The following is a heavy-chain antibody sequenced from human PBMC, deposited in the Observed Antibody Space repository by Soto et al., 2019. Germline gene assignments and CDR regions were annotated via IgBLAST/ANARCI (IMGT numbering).Heavy chain of an antibody. V-gene: IGHV1-69*08. CDR3: ARDLGITMVRGAFDY. CDR1: GGTFSSYT. CDR2: IIPILGIA. D-gene: IGHD3-10*01. Sequence: QVQLVQSGAEVKKPGSSVKVSCKASGGTFSSYTISWVRQAPGQGLEWMGRIIPILGIANYAQKFQGRVTITADKSTSTAYMELSSLRSEDTAVYYCARDLGITMVRGAFDYWGQGTLVTVSS. J-gene: IGHJ4*02.